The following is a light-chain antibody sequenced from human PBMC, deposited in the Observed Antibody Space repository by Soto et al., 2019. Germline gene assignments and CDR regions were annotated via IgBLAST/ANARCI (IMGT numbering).Light chain of an antibody. Sequence: DIQLSQSPSFLSASVGDRVTITCRASQGISTSLAWYQHKPGKAPTLLMFDVSNLESGVPSRFSGSGSGTEFTLTISSLHSDDFATYYCQQYDYSRTFGQGTKVDIK. CDR1: QGISTS. V-gene: IGKV1-5*01. CDR3: QQYDYSRT. J-gene: IGKJ1*01. CDR2: DVS.